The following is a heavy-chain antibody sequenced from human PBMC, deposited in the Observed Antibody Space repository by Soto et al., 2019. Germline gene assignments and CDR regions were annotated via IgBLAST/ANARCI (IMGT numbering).Heavy chain of an antibody. CDR2: TRPNNGNT. Sequence: ASVKVSCKASGYTFSIYGINWVRQAPGQGLEWMGWTRPNNGNTKYAQNLQGRVTMTTDTSASTAYMELRSLRPDDTAVYYCVRDLDGSGSYYTDYWGQGTLVTVSS. D-gene: IGHD3-10*01. CDR1: GYTFSIYG. CDR3: VRDLDGSGSYYTDY. J-gene: IGHJ4*02. V-gene: IGHV1-18*01.